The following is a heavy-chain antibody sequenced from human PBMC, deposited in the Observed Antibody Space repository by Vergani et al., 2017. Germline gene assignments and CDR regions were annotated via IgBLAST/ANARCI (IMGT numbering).Heavy chain of an antibody. CDR1: GGTFSSYA. J-gene: IGHJ4*02. V-gene: IGHV1-69*01. CDR2: MIPIFGTA. D-gene: IGHD4-17*01. CDR3: ARDRIYGDYGGIWGY. Sequence: QVQLVQSGAEVKKPGSSVKVSCKASGGTFSSYAISWVRQAPGQGLEWMGGMIPIFGTANYAQKFQGRVTITADEATSTAYMELSSLISEDTAVYYCARDRIYGDYGGIWGYWGQGTLVTVSS.